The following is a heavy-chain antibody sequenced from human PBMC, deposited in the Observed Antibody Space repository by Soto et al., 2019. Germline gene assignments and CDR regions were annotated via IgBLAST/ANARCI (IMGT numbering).Heavy chain of an antibody. J-gene: IGHJ5*02. V-gene: IGHV1-2*02. CDR3: AKDLTRQLAYWLDP. Sequence: ASVKVSCKASGFSFTGYYIHWLRQAPGQGLEWMGWINAHSGGTEYAQKFQGRVTLTRDTSIATAYLTPTSLTSDDTALYYCAKDLTRQLAYWLDPWGQGTQVTVSS. D-gene: IGHD6-6*01. CDR2: INAHSGGT. CDR1: GFSFTGYY.